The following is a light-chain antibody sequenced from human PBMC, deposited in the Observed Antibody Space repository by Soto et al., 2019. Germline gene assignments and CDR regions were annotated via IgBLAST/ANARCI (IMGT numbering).Light chain of an antibody. J-gene: IGKJ5*01. CDR3: QQRSNWPIT. Sequence: MVLPQSQAKLSLSSGERATLSCRASQSVSSYLAWYQQKPGQAPRLLIYDASNRATGIPARFSGSGSGTDFTLTISSLEPEDFAVYYCQQRSNWPITFGQGTRLEIK. CDR2: DAS. CDR1: QSVSSY. V-gene: IGKV3-11*01.